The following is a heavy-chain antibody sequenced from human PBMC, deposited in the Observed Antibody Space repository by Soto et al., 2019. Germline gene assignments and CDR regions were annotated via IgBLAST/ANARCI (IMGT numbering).Heavy chain of an antibody. V-gene: IGHV1-58*01. CDR1: GFTFASSA. D-gene: IGHD3-22*01. CDR3: AEDVKWASSGYSDY. Sequence: TSVKVSCKDSGFTFASSAVRWVRQAIGQRLEWIGWIVVGSGNTNYAQKFQERVTITRDMSTSTAYMELSSLRSEDTAVYYCAEDVKWASSGYSDYWGHGTLVTVSS. CDR2: IVVGSGNT. J-gene: IGHJ4*01.